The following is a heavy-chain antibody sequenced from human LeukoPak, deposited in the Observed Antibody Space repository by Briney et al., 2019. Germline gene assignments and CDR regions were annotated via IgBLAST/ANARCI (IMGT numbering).Heavy chain of an antibody. CDR1: GGTFSSYA. J-gene: IGHJ4*02. CDR2: IIPIFGTA. Sequence: SVKVSCKASGGTFSSYAISWVRQAPGQGLEWMGGIIPIFGTANYAQKFQGRVTITADESTSTAYMELSSLRSDDTAVYYCARVDGDYWIDYWGQGTLVTVSS. D-gene: IGHD4-17*01. CDR3: ARVDGDYWIDY. V-gene: IGHV1-69*13.